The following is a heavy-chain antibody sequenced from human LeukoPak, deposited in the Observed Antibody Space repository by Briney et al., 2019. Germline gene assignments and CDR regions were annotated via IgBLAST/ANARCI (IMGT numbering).Heavy chain of an antibody. D-gene: IGHD3-3*01. CDR3: ASTLRFLPYRRFDY. J-gene: IGHJ4*02. V-gene: IGHV4-39*01. CDR1: GGSIISSNYY. CDR2: IYQSGSGSS. Sequence: SETLSLTXSVSGGSIISSNYYWGCIRQPPGKGLEWIGSIYQSGSGSSYYNPSLKSRVTISGDTSKNQFFLRLSSVTAADTAVYYCASTLRFLPYRRFDYWGQGTLVTVPS.